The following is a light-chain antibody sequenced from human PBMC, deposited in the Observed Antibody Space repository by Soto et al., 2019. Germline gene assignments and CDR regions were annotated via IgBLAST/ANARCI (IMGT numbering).Light chain of an antibody. CDR3: QQYNNWPWT. CDR2: GAS. CDR1: QSVATN. Sequence: EIVMTPSPASLSVSPGERPTLSCRASQSVATNLAWYQQKPGQPPRLLIYGASSRATGIPARFSGSGSGTEFTLTISSRQSVDFAVYACQQYNNWPWTFGQGTKVDNK. V-gene: IGKV3-15*01. J-gene: IGKJ1*01.